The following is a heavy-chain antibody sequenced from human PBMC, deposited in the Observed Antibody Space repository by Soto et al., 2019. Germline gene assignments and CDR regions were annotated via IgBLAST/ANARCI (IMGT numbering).Heavy chain of an antibody. J-gene: IGHJ5*02. CDR3: AICLYELCSGGSCYSSLSSFDP. CDR2: FDPEDGET. Sequence: ASVKVSCNVSGYTLTELSMHWVRQAPGKGLEWMGGFDPEDGETIYAQKFKGRVTMTEDTSTDTAYMELSSLRSEDTAVNYCAICLYELCSGGSCYSSLSSFDPWGKGTLVTVSS. CDR1: GYTLTELS. V-gene: IGHV1-24*01. D-gene: IGHD2-15*01.